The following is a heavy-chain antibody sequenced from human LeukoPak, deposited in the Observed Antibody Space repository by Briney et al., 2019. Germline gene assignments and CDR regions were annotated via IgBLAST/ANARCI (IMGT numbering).Heavy chain of an antibody. D-gene: IGHD3-22*01. CDR2: INHSGST. Sequence: SETLSLTCAVYGGSFSGYYWSWIRQPPGKGLEWIGEINHSGSTNYNPSLKSRVTISVDTSKNQFSLKLSSVTAADTAVYYCARVVGRRAYDSSGYYRYPNFDYWGQGTLVTVSS. J-gene: IGHJ4*02. CDR3: ARVVGRRAYDSSGYYRYPNFDY. CDR1: GGSFSGYY. V-gene: IGHV4-34*01.